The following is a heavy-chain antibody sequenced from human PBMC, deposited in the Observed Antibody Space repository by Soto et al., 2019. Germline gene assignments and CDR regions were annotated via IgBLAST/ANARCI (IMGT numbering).Heavy chain of an antibody. J-gene: IGHJ4*02. Sequence: KTSETLSLTCTVSGGSMNNYYWGWIRQTPGKGLEWIAYIHYNGKTNLNPSLKSRVTISVDTSENQFSLKMTSVTAADTAVYYCARTVGGRLLFDYWGQGTLVTVSS. CDR1: GGSMNNYY. D-gene: IGHD3-16*01. CDR3: ARTVGGRLLFDY. CDR2: IHYNGKT. V-gene: IGHV4-59*01.